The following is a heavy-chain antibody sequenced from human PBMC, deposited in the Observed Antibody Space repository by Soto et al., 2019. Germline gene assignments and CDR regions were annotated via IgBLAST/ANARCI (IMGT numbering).Heavy chain of an antibody. Sequence: EVQLLESGGGFVQPGGSLRLSCAATGFTFSAYAMTWVRQAPGKGLEWVSAVTANGGSTYSAESVKGRLTISRDQSKNTLFLQMNSLRAEDTAVYYCASLGVGDWANYYYYYGMDVWGQGTTVTVSS. V-gene: IGHV3-23*01. D-gene: IGHD2-21*02. CDR2: VTANGGST. J-gene: IGHJ6*02. CDR3: ASLGVGDWANYYYYYGMDV. CDR1: GFTFSAYA.